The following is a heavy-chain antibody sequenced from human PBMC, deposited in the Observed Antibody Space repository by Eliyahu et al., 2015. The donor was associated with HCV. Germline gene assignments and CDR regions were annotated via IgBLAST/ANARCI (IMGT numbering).Heavy chain of an antibody. D-gene: IGHD3-22*01. Sequence: EVQLVESGGGLVKPGGSLRLSCAASGFTXSNAWIXWVXXXPGKGLEWVGRIKSKTDGGTTDYAAPVKGRFTISRDDSKNTLYLQMNSLKTEDTAVYYCTTEGFSYYYDSSGYYHRYFGDYWGQGTLVTVSS. J-gene: IGHJ4*02. V-gene: IGHV3-15*01. CDR2: IKSKTDGGTT. CDR1: GFTXSNAW. CDR3: TTEGFSYYYDSSGYYHRYFGDY.